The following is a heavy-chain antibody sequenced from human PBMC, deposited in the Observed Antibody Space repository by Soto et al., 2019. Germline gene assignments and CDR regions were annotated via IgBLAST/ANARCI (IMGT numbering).Heavy chain of an antibody. CDR1: GGSISSYY. V-gene: IGHV4-59*01. CDR3: ARDSFGRSIAARTWFGDPVSPDYYGMDV. J-gene: IGHJ6*02. D-gene: IGHD6-6*01. CDR2: IYYSGST. Sequence: PSETLSLTCTVSGGSISSYYWSWIRQPPGKGLEWIGYIYYSGSTNYNPSLKSRVTISVDTSKNQFSLRLSSVTAADTAVYYCARDSFGRSIAARTWFGDPVSPDYYGMDVWGQGTTVTVSS.